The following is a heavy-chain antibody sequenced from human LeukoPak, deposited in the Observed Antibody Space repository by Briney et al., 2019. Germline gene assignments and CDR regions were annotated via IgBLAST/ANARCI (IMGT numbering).Heavy chain of an antibody. J-gene: IGHJ5*02. V-gene: IGHV4-39*01. D-gene: IGHD1-20*01. CDR1: GGSISSSSYY. CDR2: IYYSGST. CDR3: ARPNNWNPEGFDP. Sequence: SETLSLTCTVSGGSISSSSYYWGWIRQPPGKGLEWLGSIYYSGSTYYNPSLKSRVTISVDTSKNQFSLKLSSVTAADTAVCYCARPNNWNPEGFDPWGQGTLVTVSS.